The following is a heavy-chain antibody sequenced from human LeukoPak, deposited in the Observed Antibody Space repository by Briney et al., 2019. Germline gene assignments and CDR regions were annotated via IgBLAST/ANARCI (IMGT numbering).Heavy chain of an antibody. CDR2: TYTGGGT. V-gene: IGHV3-53*01. D-gene: IGHD3-22*01. Sequence: GGSLRLSCAVSGFSVRTTYMSWVRQAPGKGLEWVSVTYTGGGTDHADSVKGRFTISRDNSKNTLSLQMNSLRAEDTAIYYCTRSGYRHPYHFESWGQGTLVIVSS. J-gene: IGHJ4*02. CDR3: TRSGYRHPYHFES. CDR1: GFSVRTTY.